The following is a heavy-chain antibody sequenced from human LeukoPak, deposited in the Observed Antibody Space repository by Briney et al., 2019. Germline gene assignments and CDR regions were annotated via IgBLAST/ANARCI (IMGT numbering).Heavy chain of an antibody. CDR1: GGSISCYY. V-gene: IGHV4-59*08. Sequence: SETLSLTCTVSGGSISCYYWSWIRQPPGKGLEWIGYIYYSGSTNYNPSLKSRVTISVDTSKNQFSLKLSSVTAADTAVYYCAGATLGGSYDSSGYRDYWGQGTLATVSS. J-gene: IGHJ4*02. CDR2: IYYSGST. CDR3: AGATLGGSYDSSGYRDY. D-gene: IGHD3-22*01.